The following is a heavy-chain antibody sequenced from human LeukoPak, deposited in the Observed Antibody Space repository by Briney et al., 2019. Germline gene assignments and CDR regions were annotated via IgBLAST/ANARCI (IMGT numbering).Heavy chain of an antibody. Sequence: SETLSLTCTVPGGAISSYYWSWIRQPPGKGLEWIGYIYYSGTTNYNPSLKSRVTISVDTSKNQFSLKLSSVTAADTAVYYCARGVYIAAAQYAYWGQGTLVTVSS. CDR1: GGAISSYY. CDR2: IYYSGTT. D-gene: IGHD6-13*01. CDR3: ARGVYIAAAQYAY. J-gene: IGHJ4*02. V-gene: IGHV4-59*01.